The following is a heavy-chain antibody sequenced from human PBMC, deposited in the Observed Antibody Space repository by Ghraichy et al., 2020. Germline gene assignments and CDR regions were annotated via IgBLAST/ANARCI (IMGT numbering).Heavy chain of an antibody. J-gene: IGHJ3*02. V-gene: IGHV4-34*01. CDR2: INHSGST. CDR3: AMAGYDDAFDI. CDR1: GGSFSGYY. Sequence: SETLSLTCAVYGGSFSGYYWSWIRQPPVNGLEWIGEINHSGSTYDNPSLKSRVTISVDTSKNQFSLKMSSVTAGDTGVYYCAMAGYDDAFDIWLQGTMVTVS. D-gene: IGHD5-12*01.